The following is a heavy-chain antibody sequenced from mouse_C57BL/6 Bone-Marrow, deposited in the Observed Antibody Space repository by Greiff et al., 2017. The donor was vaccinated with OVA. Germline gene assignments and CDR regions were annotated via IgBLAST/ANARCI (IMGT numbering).Heavy chain of an antibody. CDR2: IYPGSGNT. V-gene: IGHV1-76*01. D-gene: IGHD2-3*01. CDR3: AREGLLHY. CDR1: GYTFTDYY. Sequence: QVQLQQSGAELVRPGASVKLSCKASGYTFTDYYINWVKQRPGQGLEWIARIYPGSGNTYYNEKFKGKATLTAEKSSSTAYMQLSSLTSEDSAVYFCAREGLLHYWGQGTTLTVSS. J-gene: IGHJ2*01.